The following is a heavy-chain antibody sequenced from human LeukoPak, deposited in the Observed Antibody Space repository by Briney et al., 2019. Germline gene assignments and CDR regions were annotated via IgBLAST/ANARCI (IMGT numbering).Heavy chain of an antibody. CDR1: GGSISSYY. Sequence: PSETLSLTCTVSGGSISSYYWSWIRQPPGKGLEWIGYIYYSGSTNYNPSLKSRVTISVDTSKNQFSLKLSSVTAADTAVYYCARAVPYYDFWSGYPDHYYYYYMDVWGKGTTVTVSS. D-gene: IGHD3-3*01. CDR3: ARAVPYYDFWSGYPDHYYYYYMDV. V-gene: IGHV4-59*01. CDR2: IYYSGST. J-gene: IGHJ6*03.